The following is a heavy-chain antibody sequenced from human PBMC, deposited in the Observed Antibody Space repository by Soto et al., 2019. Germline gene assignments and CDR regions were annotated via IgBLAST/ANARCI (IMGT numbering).Heavy chain of an antibody. J-gene: IGHJ6*02. CDR3: ARSPKSYYYYGMDV. Sequence: GGSLRLSCAASGFTFSSYSMNWVRQAPGKGLEWVSSISSSSSYIYYADSVKGRFTISRDNAKNSLYLQMNSLRAEDTAVYYCARSPKSYYYYGMDVWGQGTTVTVSS. V-gene: IGHV3-21*01. CDR2: ISSSSSYI. CDR1: GFTFSSYS.